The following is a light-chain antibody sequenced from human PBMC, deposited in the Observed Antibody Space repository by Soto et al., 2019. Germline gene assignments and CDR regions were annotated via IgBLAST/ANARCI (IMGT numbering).Light chain of an antibody. CDR2: AAS. J-gene: IGKJ2*01. CDR1: QSVSTSY. CDR3: QQYGSPPYT. Sequence: EIVLTQSPGTLSLSPGDRATLSCRASQSVSTSYLAWYQQKPGQAPRLLIYAASSRATGIPDRFSGSGAGTDFTLTISRLEPEDFAVYYCQQYGSPPYTFGQGTKLEIK. V-gene: IGKV3-20*01.